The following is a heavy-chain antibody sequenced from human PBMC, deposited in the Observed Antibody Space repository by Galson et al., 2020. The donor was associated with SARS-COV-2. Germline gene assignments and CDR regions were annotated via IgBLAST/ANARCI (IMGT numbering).Heavy chain of an antibody. CDR2: ISSSSSYI. V-gene: IGHV3-21*01. Sequence: NSGGSLRLSCAASGFTFSSYSMNWVRQAPGKGLEWVSSISSSSSYIYYADSVKGRFTISRDNAKNSLYLQMNSLRAEDTAVYYCARDPGNWNDVLDYYYYMDVWGKGTTVTVSS. J-gene: IGHJ6*03. CDR1: GFTFSSYS. CDR3: ARDPGNWNDVLDYYYYMDV. D-gene: IGHD1-1*01.